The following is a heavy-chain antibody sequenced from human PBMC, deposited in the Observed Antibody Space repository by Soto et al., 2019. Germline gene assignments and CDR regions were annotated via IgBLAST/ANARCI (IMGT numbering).Heavy chain of an antibody. CDR2: IYYSGST. J-gene: IGHJ4*02. CDR3: ASYYGSGEFDY. V-gene: IGHV4-59*01. D-gene: IGHD3-10*01. CDR1: GGSISSYY. Sequence: PSETLSLTXTVSGGSISSYYWSWIRQPPGEGREWSWDIYYSGSTNYNPSLRSRVPLSGDTSQNQFSLKLTSVTAADTAVYYCASYYGSGEFDYWSQGTLVTVSS.